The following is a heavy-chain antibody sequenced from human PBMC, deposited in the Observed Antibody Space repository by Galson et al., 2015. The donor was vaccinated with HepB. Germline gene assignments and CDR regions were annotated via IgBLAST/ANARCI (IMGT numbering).Heavy chain of an antibody. J-gene: IGHJ4*02. D-gene: IGHD3-22*01. CDR1: GLTLSSYP. CDR3: AKADNSDYYIES. Sequence: SLRLSCAASGLTLSSYPMSWVRQAPGKGLEWVSGISGSGGRTSYADSVKGRFTISRDNSKTTVYLQMNSLRAEDTAVYYCAKADNSDYYIESWGQGTLVTVSS. CDR2: ISGSGGRT. V-gene: IGHV3-23*01.